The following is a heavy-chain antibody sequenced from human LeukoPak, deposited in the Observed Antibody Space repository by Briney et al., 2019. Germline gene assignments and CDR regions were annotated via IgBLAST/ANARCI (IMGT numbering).Heavy chain of an antibody. CDR1: GGTFSSYA. D-gene: IGHD2-2*01. V-gene: IGHV1-69*13. CDR3: ARSEPSCSSTSCYFFYLDY. Sequence: SVKVSCKASGGTFSSYAISWVRQAPGQGLEWMGGIIPIFGTANYAQKFQGRVTITADESTSTAYMELSSLRSEDTAVYYCARSEPSCSSTSCYFFYLDYWGQGTLVTVSS. J-gene: IGHJ4*02. CDR2: IIPIFGTA.